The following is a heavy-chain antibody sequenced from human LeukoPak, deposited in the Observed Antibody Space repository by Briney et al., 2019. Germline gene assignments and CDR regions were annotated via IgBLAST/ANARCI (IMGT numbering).Heavy chain of an antibody. V-gene: IGHV1-69*06. Sequence: SVKVSCKASGGTFSSYAISWVRQAPGQGLEWMGGIIPIFGTANYAQKFQGRVTITADKSTSTAYMELSSLRSEDTAVYYCARESYTAMVHSDFDYWGQGTLVTVSS. CDR3: ARESYTAMVHSDFDY. D-gene: IGHD5-18*01. CDR1: GGTFSSYA. CDR2: IIPIFGTA. J-gene: IGHJ4*02.